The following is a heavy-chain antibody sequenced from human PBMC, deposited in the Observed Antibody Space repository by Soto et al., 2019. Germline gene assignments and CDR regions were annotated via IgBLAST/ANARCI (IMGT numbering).Heavy chain of an antibody. D-gene: IGHD6-19*01. V-gene: IGHV4-59*08. Sequence: PSETLSLTCTVSGGSISRYYWSWIRQPPGKGLEWIGYIYYSGSTNYNPSLKSRVTISVDTSKNQFSLKLSSVTAADTAVYYCARLPPRIAVDDAFDIWGQGTMVTVSS. J-gene: IGHJ3*02. CDR2: IYYSGST. CDR3: ARLPPRIAVDDAFDI. CDR1: GGSISRYY.